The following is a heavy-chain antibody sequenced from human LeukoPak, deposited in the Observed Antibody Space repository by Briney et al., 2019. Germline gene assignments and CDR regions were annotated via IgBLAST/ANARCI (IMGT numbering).Heavy chain of an antibody. D-gene: IGHD3-9*01. J-gene: IGHJ4*02. CDR3: ARAPVLRYFDWYFDY. CDR2: IYTSGST. Sequence: SETLSLTCTVSGGSISSYYWSWIRQPPGKGLEWIGYIYTSGSTNYNPSLKSRVTISVDTSKNQFSLKLSSVTAADTAVYYCARAPVLRYFDWYFDYWGQGTLVTVSS. V-gene: IGHV4-4*09. CDR1: GGSISSYY.